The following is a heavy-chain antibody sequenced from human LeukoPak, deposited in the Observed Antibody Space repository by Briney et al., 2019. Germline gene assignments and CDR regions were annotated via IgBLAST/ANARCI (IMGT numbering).Heavy chain of an antibody. J-gene: IGHJ6*02. Sequence: PGRSLRLSCAASGFTFSSYAMHWVRQAPGKGLEWVAVISYDGSNKYYADSVKGRFTISRDNSKNTLYLQMNSLRAEDTAVYYCAREMYYYDSSGFGGYYYGMDVWGQGTTVTVSS. CDR3: AREMYYYDSSGFGGYYYGMDV. V-gene: IGHV3-30*14. CDR2: ISYDGSNK. D-gene: IGHD3-22*01. CDR1: GFTFSSYA.